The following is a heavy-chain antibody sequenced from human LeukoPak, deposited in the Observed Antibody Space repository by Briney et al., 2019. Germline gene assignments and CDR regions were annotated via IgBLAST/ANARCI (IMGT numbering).Heavy chain of an antibody. J-gene: IGHJ4*02. D-gene: IGHD2-15*01. CDR1: GYTFTSYG. V-gene: IGHV1-18*01. CDR3: ARDIVSGPPFDY. CDR2: ISAYNGDT. Sequence: ASVKVHCKASGYTFTSYGFSWVRQAPGQGLEWMGWISAYNGDTNYAQKVQGRVTMITDTSTSTAYVELRSLRSDDTAIYYCARDIVSGPPFDYWGQGTLVTVSS.